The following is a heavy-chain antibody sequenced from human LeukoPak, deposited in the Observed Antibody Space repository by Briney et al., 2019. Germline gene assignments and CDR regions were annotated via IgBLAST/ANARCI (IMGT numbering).Heavy chain of an antibody. CDR3: ARASTRYSGYDYFY. Sequence: ASVKISCKASGYTFTGYYMHWVRQAPGQGLEWMGWINPNSGGTNYAQKFQGRVTMTRDTSISTAYMELSRLRSDDKAVYYCARASTRYSGYDYFYWGQGTLVTVSS. D-gene: IGHD5-12*01. V-gene: IGHV1-2*02. CDR2: INPNSGGT. J-gene: IGHJ4*02. CDR1: GYTFTGYY.